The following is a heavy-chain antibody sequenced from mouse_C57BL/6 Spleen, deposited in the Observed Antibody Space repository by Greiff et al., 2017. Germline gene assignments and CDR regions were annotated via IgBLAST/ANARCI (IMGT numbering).Heavy chain of an antibody. CDR3: ARDSPMDY. Sequence: QVQLQQSGPELVKPGASVKISCKASGYAFSSSWMNWVKPRPGKGLEWIGRIYPGDGDTNYNGKFKGKATLTADKSSSTAYMQLSSLTSEDSAVYFCARDSPMDYWGQGTSVTVSS. CDR1: GYAFSSSW. V-gene: IGHV1-82*01. CDR2: IYPGDGDT. J-gene: IGHJ4*01.